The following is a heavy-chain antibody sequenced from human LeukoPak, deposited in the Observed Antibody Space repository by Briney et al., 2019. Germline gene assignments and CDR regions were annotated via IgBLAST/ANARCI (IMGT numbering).Heavy chain of an antibody. Sequence: SVKVSCKASGYTFTSYGISWVRQAPGQGLEWMGRIIPILGIANYAQKFQGRVTITADKSTSTAYMELSSLRSEDTAVYYCARVDNWNDLYYFDYWGQGTLVTVSS. CDR2: IIPILGIA. CDR1: GYTFTSYG. V-gene: IGHV1-69*04. D-gene: IGHD1-20*01. CDR3: ARVDNWNDLYYFDY. J-gene: IGHJ4*02.